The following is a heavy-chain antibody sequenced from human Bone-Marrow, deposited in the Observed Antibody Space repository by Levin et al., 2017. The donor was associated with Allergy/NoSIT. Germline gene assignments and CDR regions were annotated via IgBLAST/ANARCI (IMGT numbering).Heavy chain of an antibody. CDR2: IYYSGSY. CDR1: GDSIDNRAYY. V-gene: IGHV4-31*03. D-gene: IGHD1-14*01. Sequence: SCTVSGDSIDNRAYYWNWIRQHPGKGLEWIGYIYYSGSYYNTPSLKTRVAISIDTSKNQFSLKLSSVTAADTAVYYCARNQVAGRYFDYWGQGTLVTVSS. CDR3: ARNQVAGRYFDY. J-gene: IGHJ4*02.